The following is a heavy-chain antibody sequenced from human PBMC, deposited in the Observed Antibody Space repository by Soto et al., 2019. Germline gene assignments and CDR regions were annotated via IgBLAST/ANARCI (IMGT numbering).Heavy chain of an antibody. CDR2: ISGSGGST. Sequence: GGSLILSCAASGFTFSSYSMSWVRQAPGKGLEWVSAISGSGGSTYYADSVKGRFTISRDNSKNTLYLQMNSLRAEDTAVYYCAKWTMVRGAPPYYYGMDVWGQGTTVTVSS. CDR1: GFTFSSYS. V-gene: IGHV3-23*01. J-gene: IGHJ6*02. D-gene: IGHD3-10*01. CDR3: AKWTMVRGAPPYYYGMDV.